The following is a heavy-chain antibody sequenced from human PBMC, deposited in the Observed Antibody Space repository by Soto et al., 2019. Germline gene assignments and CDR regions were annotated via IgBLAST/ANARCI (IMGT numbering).Heavy chain of an antibody. J-gene: IGHJ4*02. Sequence: EVQLLESGGGLVQPGGSLRLSCAASGFTFSSYAMSWVRQAPGKGLEWVSAISGSGGSTYYADSVKGRFTISRDNSKKSLYLQMNSLRAEDTAVYYCAKVGGPRIHFDYWGQGTLVTVSS. D-gene: IGHD3-16*01. CDR3: AKVGGPRIHFDY. V-gene: IGHV3-23*01. CDR1: GFTFSSYA. CDR2: ISGSGGST.